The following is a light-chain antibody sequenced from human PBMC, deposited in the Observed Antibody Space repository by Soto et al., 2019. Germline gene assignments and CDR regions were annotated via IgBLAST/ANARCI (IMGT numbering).Light chain of an antibody. J-gene: IGLJ1*01. CDR1: SSDVGSYNL. Sequence: QSVLTQPASVSGSPGQSITISCTGSSSDVGSYNLVSWYQQHPGKAPKLMIYEVTKRPSGFSNRFSGSKSGNTASLTISGLQAEDEADYYCCSYAGSNTHVFGTGTRSPS. CDR3: CSYAGSNTHV. CDR2: EVT. V-gene: IGLV2-23*02.